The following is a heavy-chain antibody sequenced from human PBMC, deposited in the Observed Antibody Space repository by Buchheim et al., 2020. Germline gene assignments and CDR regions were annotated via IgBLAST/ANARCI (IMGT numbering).Heavy chain of an antibody. CDR1: GFTFSNYA. V-gene: IGHV3-23*01. CDR2: VTGSGSGT. J-gene: IGHJ4*02. D-gene: IGHD3-16*02. Sequence: EVQLLESGGGLIQPGGSLRLSCAASGFTFSNYAMKWVRQAPGKGLEWVSSVTGSGSGTYYADSAKGRFTISRDNSKDTLYLQMNSLRADDTAVYYCAKDYIWGSYRSEVDFWGQGTL. CDR3: AKDYIWGSYRSEVDF.